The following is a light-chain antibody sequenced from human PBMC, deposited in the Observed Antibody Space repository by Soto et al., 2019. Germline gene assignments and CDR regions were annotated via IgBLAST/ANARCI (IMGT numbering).Light chain of an antibody. CDR3: QQDYNLWT. V-gene: IGKV3-11*01. J-gene: IGKJ1*01. CDR2: DAS. CDR1: QSVSSY. Sequence: IVLTQSPATLSFSPWEIATLSCRASQSVSSYLAWYQQKPGQAPRLLIYDASNRATGIPARFSGSGSGTDFTLTISSLQPEDFAVYYCQQDYNLWTFGQGTKVDIK.